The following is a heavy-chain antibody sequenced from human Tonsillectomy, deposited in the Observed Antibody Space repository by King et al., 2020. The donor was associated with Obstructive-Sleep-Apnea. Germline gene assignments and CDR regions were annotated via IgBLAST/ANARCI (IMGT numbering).Heavy chain of an antibody. CDR3: ARELYYYGSVYFDY. V-gene: IGHV1-18*04. CDR1: GYSFTSYA. J-gene: IGHJ4*02. CDR2: ISAHNANT. D-gene: IGHD3-10*01. Sequence: VQLVESGAEVKKPGASVKVSCKASGYSFTSYAMSWVRQAPGQGLEWMGWISAHNANTYYAQNLQGRVTMTTDTSTSTAYMGLRSLRSDDTAVYYCARELYYYGSVYFDYWGQGTLVTVSS.